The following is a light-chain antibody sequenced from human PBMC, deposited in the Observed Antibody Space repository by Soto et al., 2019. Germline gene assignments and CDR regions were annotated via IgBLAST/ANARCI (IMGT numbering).Light chain of an antibody. CDR3: SSYTTGSTL. CDR1: SSDVGGYNY. Sequence: QSVLPQPASVTGSPGQSITISCTGTSSDVGGYNYVSWYQQHPGKAPKLMIYDVSNRPSGVSNRFSGSKSGDTASLTISGLQAEDEADYYCSSYTTGSTLFGTGTKVTVL. CDR2: DVS. V-gene: IGLV2-14*01. J-gene: IGLJ1*01.